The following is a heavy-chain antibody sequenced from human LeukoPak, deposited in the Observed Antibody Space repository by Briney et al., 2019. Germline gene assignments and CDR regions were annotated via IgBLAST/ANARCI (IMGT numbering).Heavy chain of an antibody. CDR2: ISSSGSTI. CDR3: ARGSHSSSWYFFDYYMDV. J-gene: IGHJ6*03. D-gene: IGHD6-13*01. Sequence: GGSLRLSCAASGFTFSRYSMNWVRQAPGKGLEWVSYISSSGSTIYYADSVKGRFTISRDNAKNSLYLQMNSLRAEDTAVYYCARGSHSSSWYFFDYYMDVWGKGTTVTVSS. V-gene: IGHV3-48*04. CDR1: GFTFSRYS.